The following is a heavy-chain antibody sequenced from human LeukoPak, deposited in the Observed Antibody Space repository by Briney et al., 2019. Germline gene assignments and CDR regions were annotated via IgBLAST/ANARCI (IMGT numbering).Heavy chain of an antibody. CDR1: GGSITNYY. CDR2: SYYNGNT. CDR3: ARTYSSSWYGYFDY. V-gene: IGHV4-59*01. J-gene: IGHJ4*01. D-gene: IGHD6-13*01. Sequence: PSETLSLTCTVSGGSITNYYWSWIRQPPGKGLEWIGFSYYNGNTNYNPSLKSRVTISVDTSKNQISLKLNSVTAADTAVYYCARTYSSSWYGYFDYWSQEPWSPSPQ.